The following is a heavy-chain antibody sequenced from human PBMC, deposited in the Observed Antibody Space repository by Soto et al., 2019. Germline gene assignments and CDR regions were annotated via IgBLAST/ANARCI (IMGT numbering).Heavy chain of an antibody. CDR2: IYYSGST. Sequence: SETLSLTCTVSGGSISSGDYYWSWIRQPPGKGLEWIGYIYYSGSTYYNPSLKSRVTISVDTSKNQFSLKLSSVTAADTAVYYCARGFLTIRCMDVWGQGTTVTVSS. J-gene: IGHJ6*02. V-gene: IGHV4-30-4*01. D-gene: IGHD3-3*01. CDR1: GGSISSGDYY. CDR3: ARGFLTIRCMDV.